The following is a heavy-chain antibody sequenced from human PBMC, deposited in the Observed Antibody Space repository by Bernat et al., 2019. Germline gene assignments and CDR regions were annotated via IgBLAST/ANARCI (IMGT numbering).Heavy chain of an antibody. CDR3: AKDGSSTLLWFGEDGYGMDV. CDR1: GFTFSSYA. CDR2: ISGSGGST. J-gene: IGHJ6*02. Sequence: EVQLLESGGGLVQPGGSLRLSCAASGFTFSSYAMSWVRQAPGKGLEWVSAISGSGGSTYYADSVKGRFTISRDNSKNTLYLQMNSLRAEDTAVYYCAKDGSSTLLWFGEDGYGMDVWGQGTTVTVSS. V-gene: IGHV3-23*01. D-gene: IGHD3-10*01.